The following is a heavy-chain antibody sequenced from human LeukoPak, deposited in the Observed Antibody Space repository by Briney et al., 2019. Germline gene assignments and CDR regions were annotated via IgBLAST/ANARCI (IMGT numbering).Heavy chain of an antibody. Sequence: SETLSLTCTVSGGSISSRSYYWGWIRQPPGKGLEWIGSIYYSGSTYYNPSLQSRVTISVDTSKNQFSLKLNSVTAADTAVYYCASFYCSGGSCYQYFSDYYMDVWGKGTTVTISS. J-gene: IGHJ6*03. CDR3: ASFYCSGGSCYQYFSDYYMDV. D-gene: IGHD2-15*01. V-gene: IGHV4-39*01. CDR2: IYYSGST. CDR1: GGSISSRSYY.